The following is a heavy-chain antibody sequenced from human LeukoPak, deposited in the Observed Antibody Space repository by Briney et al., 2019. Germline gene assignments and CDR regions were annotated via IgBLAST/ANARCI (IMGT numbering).Heavy chain of an antibody. CDR1: GGSIYSTNW. CDR3: ARSHDHLWGNYPDY. D-gene: IGHD3-16*02. V-gene: IGHV4/OR15-8*01. J-gene: IGHJ4*02. CDR2: VHHDGRI. Sequence: SETLSLTCDVSGGSIYSTNWWNWVRQPPGKGLEWIGEVHHDGRINYNPSLKSRVTLSVDKSKNQFSLRLNSVTAADTAMYYCARSHDHLWGNYPDYWGQGTLVTVSS.